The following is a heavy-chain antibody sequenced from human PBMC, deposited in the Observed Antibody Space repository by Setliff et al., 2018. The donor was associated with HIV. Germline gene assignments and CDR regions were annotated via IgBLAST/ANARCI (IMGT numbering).Heavy chain of an antibody. CDR3: ARGIKLVGGVIVGSMDV. J-gene: IGHJ6*03. Sequence: ASVKVSCKASGYTSTTYDINWVRQATGQGLEWMGWMNPNSGNTGYTQEFQGRVTMTRNTSISTAYMELSSLRSEDTAVYYCARGIKLVGGVIVGSMDVWGKGTTVTVSS. V-gene: IGHV1-8*02. CDR2: MNPNSGNT. D-gene: IGHD3-16*02. CDR1: GYTSTTYD.